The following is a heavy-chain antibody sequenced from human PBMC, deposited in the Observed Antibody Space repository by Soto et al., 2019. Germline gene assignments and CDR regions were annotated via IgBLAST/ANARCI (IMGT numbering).Heavy chain of an antibody. CDR1: RDSFTGYY. D-gene: IGHD6-13*01. J-gene: IGHJ6*02. V-gene: IGHV1-2*04. Sequence: EASVKATSKACRDSFTGYYMRWVRQATRQGLEWMGWINPNSGGTNYAQKFRGWVTMTRDTSISTAYMELSRLRSDDTAVYYCARALQQLVPYYGMEVWGQGTTVTVSS. CDR2: INPNSGGT. CDR3: ARALQQLVPYYGMEV.